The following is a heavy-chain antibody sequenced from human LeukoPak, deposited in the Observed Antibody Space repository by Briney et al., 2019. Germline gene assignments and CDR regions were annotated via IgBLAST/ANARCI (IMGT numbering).Heavy chain of an antibody. Sequence: ASVKVSCKASGYTFTSYDINWVRQAPGQGLEWMGWINPNSGGTNYAQKFQGRVTMTRDSSISTAYMELSRLRSDDTAVYYCARKRYCSSTSCPNGDAFDIWGQGTMVTVSS. CDR1: GYTFTSYD. V-gene: IGHV1-2*02. D-gene: IGHD2-2*01. CDR3: ARKRYCSSTSCPNGDAFDI. CDR2: INPNSGGT. J-gene: IGHJ3*02.